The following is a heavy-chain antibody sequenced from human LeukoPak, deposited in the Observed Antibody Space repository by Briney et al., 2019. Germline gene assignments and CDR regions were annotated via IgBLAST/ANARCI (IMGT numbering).Heavy chain of an antibody. CDR1: GYTFTDYY. V-gene: IGHV1-2*02. D-gene: IGHD2-2*01. CDR2: INPKSGVT. Sequence: ASVKVSCKASGYTFTDYYLHWVRQAPGQGLEWMGWINPKSGVTDSTLKFQGRVTMTRDTSITTAYMELISLTSDDAAVYYCARAGGYCGSTSCYSGYYYYYMDVWGKGTTVTVSS. J-gene: IGHJ6*03. CDR3: ARAGGYCGSTSCYSGYYYYYMDV.